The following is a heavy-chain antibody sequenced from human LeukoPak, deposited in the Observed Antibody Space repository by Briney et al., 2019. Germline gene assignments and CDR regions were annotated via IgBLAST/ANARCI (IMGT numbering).Heavy chain of an antibody. D-gene: IGHD3-10*01. Sequence: ASAKVSCKASGGTFSSYAISWVRQAPGQGREWMGIINPSGGSTSYAQKFQGRVTMTRDTSTSTVYMELSSLRSEDTAVYYCARARGFGDPKHFDYWGQGTLVTVSS. J-gene: IGHJ4*02. CDR1: GGTFSSYA. CDR2: INPSGGST. V-gene: IGHV1-46*01. CDR3: ARARGFGDPKHFDY.